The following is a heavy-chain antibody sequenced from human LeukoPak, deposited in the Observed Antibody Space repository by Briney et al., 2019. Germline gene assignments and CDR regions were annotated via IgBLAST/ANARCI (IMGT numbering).Heavy chain of an antibody. J-gene: IGHJ5*02. CDR3: ARDPNSSSWFHWFDP. Sequence: SETLSLTCAVSGYSISSGYYWGWIRQPPGKGLEWIGSIYHSESTYYNPSLKSRVTISVDTSKNQFSLKLSSVTAADTAVYYCARDPNSSSWFHWFDPWGQGTLVTVSS. D-gene: IGHD6-13*01. V-gene: IGHV4-38-2*02. CDR2: IYHSEST. CDR1: GYSISSGYY.